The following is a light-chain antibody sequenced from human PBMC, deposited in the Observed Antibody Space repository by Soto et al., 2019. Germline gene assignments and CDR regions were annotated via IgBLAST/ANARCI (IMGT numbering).Light chain of an antibody. V-gene: IGKV1-5*03. CDR1: QSISGL. J-gene: IGKJ1*01. Sequence: DIQMTQSPSTLSASVGDRVTITCRASQSISGLLAWYQQKPGKAPKLLIYKASGLESGVPSRFSGSGSGAEFTLTINGLQPDDFATYYCQKYNTFWTFGQGTKVEVK. CDR2: KAS. CDR3: QKYNTFWT.